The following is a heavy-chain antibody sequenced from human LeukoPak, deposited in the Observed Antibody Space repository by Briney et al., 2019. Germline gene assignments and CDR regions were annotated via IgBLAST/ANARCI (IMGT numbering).Heavy chain of an antibody. V-gene: IGHV4-59*08. D-gene: IGHD5-18*01. Sequence: PSETLSLTCTVSGGSISSYYWSWIRQPPGKGLEWIGYIYDSGSTNYNPSLKTRVTISVHTSKNQFSLKLSSVTAADTAVYYCARHGGGYSYDYWGQGTLVTVS. CDR2: IYDSGST. CDR3: ARHGGGYSYDY. CDR1: GGSISSYY. J-gene: IGHJ4*02.